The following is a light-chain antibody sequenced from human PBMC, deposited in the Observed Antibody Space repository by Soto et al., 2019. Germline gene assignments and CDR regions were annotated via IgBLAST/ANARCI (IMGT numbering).Light chain of an antibody. Sequence: QSALTQPASVSGSPGQSITFSCTGTSSDLGGYNYVSWYQQHPGKAPKLVIYDVSNRPSGVSNRFSGSKSGNTASLTISGLQADDEADYYRSSYTTTSTLVFGGGTMLTVL. CDR2: DVS. J-gene: IGLJ2*01. CDR1: SSDLGGYNY. CDR3: SSYTTTSTLV. V-gene: IGLV2-14*01.